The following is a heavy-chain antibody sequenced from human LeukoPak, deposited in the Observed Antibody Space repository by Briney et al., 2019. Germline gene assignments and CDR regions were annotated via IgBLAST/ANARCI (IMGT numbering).Heavy chain of an antibody. D-gene: IGHD5-12*01. CDR1: GFTFGSYS. J-gene: IGHJ4*02. V-gene: IGHV3-23*03. Sequence: GGSLRLSCSGSGFTFGSYSVNWVRQTPRKGLEWVAVVWPDGTTRYYADSVKDRFTISRDNSKNMVYLQMNRLRVEDTAIYYCAKDQRPDTGYDIDYWGQGTQVTVSS. CDR2: VWPDGTTR. CDR3: AKDQRPDTGYDIDY.